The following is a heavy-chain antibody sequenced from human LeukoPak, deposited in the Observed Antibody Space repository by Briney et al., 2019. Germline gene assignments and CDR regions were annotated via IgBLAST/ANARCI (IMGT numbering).Heavy chain of an antibody. CDR2: IIPILGIA. Sequence: ASVKVSCKASGGTFSSYAISWVRQAPGQGLEWMGRIIPILGIANYAQKFQGRVTITADKSTSTAYMELSSLRSEDTAMYYCASLWSTVTTFNAFDIWGQGTMVTVSS. V-gene: IGHV1-69*04. CDR1: GGTFSSYA. J-gene: IGHJ3*02. D-gene: IGHD4-17*01. CDR3: ASLWSTVTTFNAFDI.